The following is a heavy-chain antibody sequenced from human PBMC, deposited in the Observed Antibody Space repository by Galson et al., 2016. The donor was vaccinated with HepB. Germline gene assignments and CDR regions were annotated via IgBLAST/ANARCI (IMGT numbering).Heavy chain of an antibody. CDR1: GFTFSSYA. J-gene: IGHJ6*02. CDR3: ARRISPAATRKMYYYNGMDV. CDR2: ISGSGGNT. V-gene: IGHV3-23*01. D-gene: IGHD2-2*01. Sequence: SLRLSCAASGFTFSSYAVSWVRQAPGKGLEWVSAISGSGGNTYYADSVQGRFTIFRDNSKNTLYLRMNSLRAEDTAVYYCARRISPAATRKMYYYNGMDVWGRGTTVTVSS.